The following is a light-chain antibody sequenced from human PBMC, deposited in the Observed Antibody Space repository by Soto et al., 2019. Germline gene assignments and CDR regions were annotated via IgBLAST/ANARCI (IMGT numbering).Light chain of an antibody. CDR1: QSISSN. J-gene: IGKJ4*01. CDR2: GAS. CDR3: QQYQNWPLT. V-gene: IGKV3-15*01. Sequence: EIVTTQSPATLSVSPGERATLSCRASQSISSNVAWYQQKPGQAPRLLIYGASTGATGIPARVSGSGSGTEFTLTISSLQSEDFAVYYCQQYQNWPLTFGGGTKVEIK.